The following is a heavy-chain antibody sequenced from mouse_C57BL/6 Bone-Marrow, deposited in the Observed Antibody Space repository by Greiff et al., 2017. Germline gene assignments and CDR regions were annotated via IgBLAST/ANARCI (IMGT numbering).Heavy chain of an antibody. D-gene: IGHD1-1*01. CDR2: ISGGGGNT. Sequence: EVMLVESGGGLVKPGGSLKLSCAASGFTFSSYTMSWVRQTPEKRLEWVATISGGGGNTYYPDSVKGGFTIARDNAKNTLYLQMSSLRSEDTALYYCARHTVVATGDYWGKGTTLTVSS. J-gene: IGHJ2*01. CDR3: ARHTVVATGDY. V-gene: IGHV5-9*01. CDR1: GFTFSSYT.